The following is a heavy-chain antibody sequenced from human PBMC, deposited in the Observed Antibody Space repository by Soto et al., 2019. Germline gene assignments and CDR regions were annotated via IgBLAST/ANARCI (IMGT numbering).Heavy chain of an antibody. J-gene: IGHJ4*02. CDR2: INAGNGNT. Sequence: ASVKVSCKASGYTFTSYAMHWVRQAPGQRLEWMGWINAGNGNTKYSQKFQGRVTITRDTSASTAYMELSSLRSEDTAVYYCARAFPAVDTALDYWGQGTLVTVSS. CDR3: ARAFPAVDTALDY. CDR1: GYTFTSYA. V-gene: IGHV1-3*01. D-gene: IGHD5-18*01.